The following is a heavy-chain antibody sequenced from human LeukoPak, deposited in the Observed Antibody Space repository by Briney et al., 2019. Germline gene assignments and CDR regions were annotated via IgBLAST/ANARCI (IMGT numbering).Heavy chain of an antibody. Sequence: PGRSLRLSCAASGFTFDDYAMHWVRQAPGEGLEWVSGISWNSGSIGYADSVKGRFTISRDTAKNSLYLQMNSLRAEDTALYYCAKLGSGWLRDFDYWGQGTLVTVSS. CDR2: ISWNSGSI. CDR1: GFTFDDYA. J-gene: IGHJ4*02. V-gene: IGHV3-9*01. D-gene: IGHD6-19*01. CDR3: AKLGSGWLRDFDY.